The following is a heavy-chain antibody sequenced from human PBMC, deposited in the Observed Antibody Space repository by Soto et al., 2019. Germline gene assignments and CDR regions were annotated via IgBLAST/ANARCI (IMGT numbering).Heavy chain of an antibody. CDR2: ISWNSGSI. Sequence: VQLVESGGGLVQPGRSLRLSRAASGFTFEDYAMHWVRQTPGKGLGWGSGISWNSGSIGYADSVKGRFTISRDNAKNSLYLQMNSLRAEDTALYYCAKDSYGSGSYRFNWFDPWGQGTLVTVSS. V-gene: IGHV3-9*01. D-gene: IGHD3-10*01. J-gene: IGHJ5*02. CDR1: GFTFEDYA. CDR3: AKDSYGSGSYRFNWFDP.